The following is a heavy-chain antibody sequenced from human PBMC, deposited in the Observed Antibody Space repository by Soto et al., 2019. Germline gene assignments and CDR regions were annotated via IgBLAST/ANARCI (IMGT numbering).Heavy chain of an antibody. CDR2: IYYSGRT. Sequence: QVQLQESGPGLVKPSETLSLTCSVSGASISSYYWSWIRRPPGKELEWIGYIYYSGRTKYNPSLESRVTIPLDTSKNQFSLKLSSVTAADTAVYSCAGAPYYDFLSGYPPFDFWGQGTLVTVSS. CDR1: GASISSYY. CDR3: AGAPYYDFLSGYPPFDF. J-gene: IGHJ4*02. V-gene: IGHV4-59*01. D-gene: IGHD3-3*01.